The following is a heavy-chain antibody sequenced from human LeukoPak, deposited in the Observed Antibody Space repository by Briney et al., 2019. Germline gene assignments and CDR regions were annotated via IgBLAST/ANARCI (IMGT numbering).Heavy chain of an antibody. V-gene: IGHV3-30*02. D-gene: IGHD3-10*01. Sequence: GGSLRLSCAASGFTFNNYGMHWVRQAPSKGLEWVAFIRYNGNNQYYADSVKGRFTISRDNSKNTLYLQMNSLKGDDTAVYYCAKDSALYYIGVWGKGTTVIISS. J-gene: IGHJ6*03. CDR2: IRYNGNNQ. CDR1: GFTFNNYG. CDR3: AKDSALYYIGV.